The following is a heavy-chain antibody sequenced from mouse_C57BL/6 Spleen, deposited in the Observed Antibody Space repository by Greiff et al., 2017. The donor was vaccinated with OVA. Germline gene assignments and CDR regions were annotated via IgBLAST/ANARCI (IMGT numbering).Heavy chain of an antibody. CDR3: ARMDYAFDY. Sequence: EVQRVESGGGLVQPGGSLSLSCAASGFTFTDYYMSWVRQPPGKALEWLGFIRNKANGYTTEYSASVKGRFTISRDNSQSILYLQMNALRAEDSATYYCARMDYAFDYWGQGTTLTVSS. D-gene: IGHD2-4*01. CDR1: GFTFTDYY. CDR2: IRNKANGYTT. J-gene: IGHJ2*01. V-gene: IGHV7-3*01.